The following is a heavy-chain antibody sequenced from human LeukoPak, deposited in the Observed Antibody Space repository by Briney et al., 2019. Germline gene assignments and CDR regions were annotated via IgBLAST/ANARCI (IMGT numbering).Heavy chain of an antibody. Sequence: ASVTVSCTASGYTFTSYGISWVRQAPGQGLEWMGWISAYNGNTNYAQKLQGRVTMTTDTSTSTAYMELRSLRSDDTAVYYCARGNDILTGYSPYYFDYWGQGTLVTVSS. J-gene: IGHJ4*02. V-gene: IGHV1-18*01. CDR1: GYTFTSYG. CDR3: ARGNDILTGYSPYYFDY. D-gene: IGHD3-9*01. CDR2: ISAYNGNT.